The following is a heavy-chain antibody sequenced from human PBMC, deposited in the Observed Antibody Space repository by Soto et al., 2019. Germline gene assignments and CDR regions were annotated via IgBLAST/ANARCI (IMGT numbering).Heavy chain of an antibody. CDR3: ARWGNQLLYAPDYYGMDV. Sequence: ASVKVSCKXSGYTFTSYAMHWVRQAPGQRLEWMGWINAGNGNTKYSQKFQGRVTITRDTSASTAYMELSSLRSEDTAVYYCARWGNQLLYAPDYYGMDVWGQGTTVTVSS. CDR1: GYTFTSYA. J-gene: IGHJ6*02. CDR2: INAGNGNT. D-gene: IGHD2-2*02. V-gene: IGHV1-3*01.